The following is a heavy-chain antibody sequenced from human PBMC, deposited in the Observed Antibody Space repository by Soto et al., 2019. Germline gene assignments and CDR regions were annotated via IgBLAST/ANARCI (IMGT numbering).Heavy chain of an antibody. Sequence: SETRSRTCAVAGGSNRRSNPCSCVRGPPEKGLEWLAEIYHSGSTNYNPSLKSRVTISVDKSKNQFSLKLSSVTAADTAVYYWARWEGAARPLDYWGQGTLVTGSS. D-gene: IGHD6-6*01. CDR2: IYHSGST. CDR3: ARWEGAARPLDY. V-gene: IGHV4-4*02. J-gene: IGHJ4*02. CDR1: GGSNRRSNP.